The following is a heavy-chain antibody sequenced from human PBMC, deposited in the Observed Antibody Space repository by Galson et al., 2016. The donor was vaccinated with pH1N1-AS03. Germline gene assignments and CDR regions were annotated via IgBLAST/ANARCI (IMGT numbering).Heavy chain of an antibody. CDR2: IYYSGGT. Sequence: SETLSLTCTVSGGSISSYYWPSIRQPPGKGLEWIGHIYYSGGTNYNPSLKSRVTISVDTSKNQFSLKLSSVTAADTAVYYCARFRISWTFYYGLDGWGQGTTVTVSS. V-gene: IGHV4-59*01. CDR3: ARFRISWTFYYGLDG. CDR1: GGSISSYY. J-gene: IGHJ6*02. D-gene: IGHD6-13*01.